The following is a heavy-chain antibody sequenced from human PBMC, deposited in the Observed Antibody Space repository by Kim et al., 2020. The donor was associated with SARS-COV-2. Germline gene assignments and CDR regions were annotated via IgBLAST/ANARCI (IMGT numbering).Heavy chain of an antibody. CDR3: AKGDVKYYGLFDC. V-gene: IGHV3-23*01. Sequence: GGSLRLSCAASGFTFSNYAMSWVRQAPGKGLEWVSAISGSGDNTFYADSVKGRFTISRDNSKNTLHLQINNLRAEDTALYYCAKGDVKYYGLFDCWGQGTLVTVSS. J-gene: IGHJ4*02. CDR1: GFTFSNYA. CDR2: ISGSGDNT. D-gene: IGHD3-10*01.